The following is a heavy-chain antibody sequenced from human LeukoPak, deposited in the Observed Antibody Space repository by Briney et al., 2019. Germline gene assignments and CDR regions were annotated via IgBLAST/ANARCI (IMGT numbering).Heavy chain of an antibody. CDR3: ARLQYYYDSNGYYSLYYFDY. CDR2: INHSGST. V-gene: IGHV4-34*01. D-gene: IGHD3-22*01. CDR1: GGSFSGYY. J-gene: IGHJ4*02. Sequence: SSETLSLTCAVYGGSFSGYYWSWIRRPPGKGLEWIGEINHSGSTNYNPSLRSRLTISLDTSKNQFSLTLSSVTAADTAVYYCARLQYYYDSNGYYSLYYFDYWGQGTVVTVSS.